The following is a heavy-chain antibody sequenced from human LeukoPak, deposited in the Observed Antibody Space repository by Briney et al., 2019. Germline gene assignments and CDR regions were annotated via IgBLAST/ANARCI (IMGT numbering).Heavy chain of an antibody. CDR3: ARCTKYTTGWCNWFDP. V-gene: IGHV3-23*01. CDR1: GFTFRNHA. Sequence: GGSLRLSCAASGFTFRNHAMNWVRQTPGKGLEWVSSISTDGVNTYYADSVKGRFTISRDTSKDTLSLQMNSLSAEDTAVYYCARCTKYTTGWCNWFDPWGQGTLVTVSS. D-gene: IGHD6-19*01. CDR2: ISTDGVNT. J-gene: IGHJ5*02.